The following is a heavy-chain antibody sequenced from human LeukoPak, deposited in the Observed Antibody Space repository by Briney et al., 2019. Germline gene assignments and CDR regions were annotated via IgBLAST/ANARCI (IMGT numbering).Heavy chain of an antibody. V-gene: IGHV1-46*01. Sequence: ASVKVSCKASEYTFTSYYMHWVRQAPGQGLEWMGVINPSGGGTTYAQKFQGRVTMTRDTSTGTVYMELSSLRSEDTAVYYCARRGYSGYCDYWGQGTLVTVSS. CDR2: INPSGGGT. CDR3: ARRGYSGYCDY. J-gene: IGHJ4*02. D-gene: IGHD5-12*01. CDR1: EYTFTSYY.